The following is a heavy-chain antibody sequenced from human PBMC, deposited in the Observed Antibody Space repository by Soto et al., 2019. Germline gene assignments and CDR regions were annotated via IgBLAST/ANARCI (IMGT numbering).Heavy chain of an antibody. D-gene: IGHD2-15*01. CDR1: GYTFTGYY. CDR2: INPNSGGT. Sequence: QVQLVQSGAEVKKPGASVKVSCKASGYTFTGYYMHWVRQAPGQGLEWMGWINPNSGGTNYAQKFLGWVTMTRDTSISTAYMELSRLRSDDTAVYYCARGMGGDCSGGSCRDFDYWGQGTLVTVSS. V-gene: IGHV1-2*04. CDR3: ARGMGGDCSGGSCRDFDY. J-gene: IGHJ4*02.